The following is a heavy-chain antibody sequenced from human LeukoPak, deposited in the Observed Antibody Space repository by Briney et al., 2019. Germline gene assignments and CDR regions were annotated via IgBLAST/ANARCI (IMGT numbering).Heavy chain of an antibody. CDR2: INHSGST. V-gene: IGHV4-34*01. Sequence: SETLSLTCAVYGGSFSGYYWSWIRQPPGKGLEWSGEINHSGSTNYNPSLKSRVTISVDTSKNQFSLKLSSVTAADTAVYYCAVGYYYDSSGYYYAYASYYFDYWGQGTLVTVSS. D-gene: IGHD3-22*01. J-gene: IGHJ4*02. CDR3: AVGYYYDSSGYYYAYASYYFDY. CDR1: GGSFSGYY.